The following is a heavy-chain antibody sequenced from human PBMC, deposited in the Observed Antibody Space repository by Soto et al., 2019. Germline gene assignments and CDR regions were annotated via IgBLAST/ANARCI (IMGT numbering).Heavy chain of an antibody. CDR1: GFSLSTSGVG. CDR3: AHSALHMITFGGVGVTGYDY. CDR2: IYWDDDK. Sequence: QITLKESGPTLVKPTQTLTLTCTFSGFSLSTSGVGVGWIRQPPGKALEWLALIYWDDDKRYSPSLKSRLTITKETSKNQVVLTMTNMDPVDTATYYCAHSALHMITFGGVGVTGYDYWGQGTLVTVSS. V-gene: IGHV2-5*02. D-gene: IGHD3-16*01. J-gene: IGHJ4*02.